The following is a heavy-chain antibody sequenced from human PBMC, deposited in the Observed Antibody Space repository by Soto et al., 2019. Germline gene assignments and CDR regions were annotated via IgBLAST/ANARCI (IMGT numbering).Heavy chain of an antibody. CDR3: ARAVAGGVYYYYGMDV. V-gene: IGHV1-69*12. Sequence: QVQLVQSGAEVKKPGSSVKVSCKASGGTFSSYAINWVRQAPGQGLEWMGGIIPIFGTADYAQKFQGRVTITAXXXTCXAYMELSSLRSEDTAVYYCARAVAGGVYYYYGMDVWGQGTTVTVSS. CDR2: IIPIFGTA. CDR1: GGTFSSYA. J-gene: IGHJ6*02. D-gene: IGHD6-19*01.